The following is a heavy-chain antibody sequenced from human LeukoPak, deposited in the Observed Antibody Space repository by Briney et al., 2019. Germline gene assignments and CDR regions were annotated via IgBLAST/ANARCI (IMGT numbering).Heavy chain of an antibody. CDR2: IYSGGNT. D-gene: IGHD3-22*01. CDR1: GFNVSNYY. Sequence: GGSLRLSCAASGFNVSNYYMSWVRQAPGKGLEWVSVIYSGGNTYYTDSVKGRFTISRDNPKNTVFLQMGSLRGEDTAVYYCARCYYDGSGFYYYFDYWGQGTLVTVSS. J-gene: IGHJ4*02. CDR3: ARCYYDGSGFYYYFDY. V-gene: IGHV3-53*01.